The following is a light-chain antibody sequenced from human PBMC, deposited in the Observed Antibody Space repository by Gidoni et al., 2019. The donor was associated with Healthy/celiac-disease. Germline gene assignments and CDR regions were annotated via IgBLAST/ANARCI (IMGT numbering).Light chain of an antibody. CDR2: EVS. Sequence: QSALTQPASVSGSPGQSITISCTGTSSDGGGYNYVSWYQQHPGKAPKLMIYEVSNRPSGVPDRFSGSKSGNTASLTISGLQAEDEADYYCSSYTSSRTRVFGGGTKLTVL. J-gene: IGLJ3*02. V-gene: IGLV2-14*01. CDR1: SSDGGGYNY. CDR3: SSYTSSRTRV.